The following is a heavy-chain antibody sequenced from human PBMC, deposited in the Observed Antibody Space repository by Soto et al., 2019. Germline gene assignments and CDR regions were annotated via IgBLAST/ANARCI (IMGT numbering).Heavy chain of an antibody. CDR2: ISSNGGST. Sequence: PGWSLRLSCSSSVFTFISYAMHWVRQAPGKGLEYVSAISSNGGSTYYADSVKGRFTISGDNSKNTLYLQMSSLRAEDTAVYYCVKTYAAATRYYFDYWGQGTLVTVSS. V-gene: IGHV3-64D*06. J-gene: IGHJ4*02. CDR1: VFTFISYA. CDR3: VKTYAAATRYYFDY. D-gene: IGHD2-15*01.